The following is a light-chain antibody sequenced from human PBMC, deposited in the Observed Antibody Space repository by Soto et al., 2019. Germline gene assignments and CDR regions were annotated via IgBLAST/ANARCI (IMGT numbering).Light chain of an antibody. V-gene: IGKV1-8*01. CDR2: AAS. CDR1: QGISSY. Sequence: AIRMTQSPSSLSASTGDRVTITCRASQGISSYLAWYQQKPGKAPKLLIYAASTLQSGVPSRFSGSGSGTDFPLTISRLQSEDFATYYRQQYYSYPRTFGGGTKVEIK. CDR3: QQYYSYPRT. J-gene: IGKJ4*01.